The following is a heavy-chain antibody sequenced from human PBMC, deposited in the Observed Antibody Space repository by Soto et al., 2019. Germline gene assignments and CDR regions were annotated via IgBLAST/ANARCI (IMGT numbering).Heavy chain of an antibody. CDR3: ATGKSWDALVPAAFNYSSCYDMDA. CDR1: GYTFTNFG. J-gene: IGHJ6*02. CDR2: ISAYNGNT. Sequence: GASVKVSCKTSGYTFTNFGLSWVRQAPGQGLEWMGWISAYNGNTNYAQNFQGRVTMTTDTSTSTAYMELSSLRSEDTAVYYCATGKSWDALVPAAFNYSSCYDMDAWGQATTVTVSS. D-gene: IGHD2-2*01. V-gene: IGHV1-18*01.